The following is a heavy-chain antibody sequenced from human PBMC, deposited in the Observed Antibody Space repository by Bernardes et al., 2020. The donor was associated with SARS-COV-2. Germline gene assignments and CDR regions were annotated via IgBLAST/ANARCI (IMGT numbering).Heavy chain of an antibody. Sequence: GGSLRLSCTTSGVSFSTSAMSWVRQAPGKGLEWVSLINYSGVATLYADSVKGRFTISRDNSKSTLFLQMSSLRAEDTAVYYCARGYYAGDPGGQGTLVTVSS. J-gene: IGHJ5*02. CDR1: GVSFSTSA. CDR2: INYSGVAT. CDR3: ARGYYAGDP. V-gene: IGHV3-23*01. D-gene: IGHD1-26*01.